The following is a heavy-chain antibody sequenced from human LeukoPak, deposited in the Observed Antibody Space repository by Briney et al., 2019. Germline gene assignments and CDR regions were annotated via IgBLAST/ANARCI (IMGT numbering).Heavy chain of an antibody. Sequence: ASVKVSCKVSGYTLTELSMHWVRQAPGKGLEWIGGFDPEDGETIYAQKFQGRVTMTEDTSTDTAYMELSSLRSEDTAVYYCATVDYDSSLNNYYYYYGMDVWGQGTTVTVSS. CDR2: FDPEDGET. D-gene: IGHD3-22*01. CDR1: GYTLTELS. CDR3: ATVDYDSSLNNYYYYYGMDV. J-gene: IGHJ6*02. V-gene: IGHV1-24*01.